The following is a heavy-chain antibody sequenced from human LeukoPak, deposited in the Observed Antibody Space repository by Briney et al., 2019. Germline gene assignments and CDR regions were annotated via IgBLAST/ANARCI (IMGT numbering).Heavy chain of an antibody. Sequence: SETLSLTCTVSGGSISGYYWSWIRQPPGKGLECIGYIYYSGTTNYNPSLKSRVTISVDTSKNQFSLKLSSVTAADTAVYYCARHRRPYYYGMDVCGQGTTVTVSS. CDR3: ARHRRPYYYGMDV. J-gene: IGHJ6*02. CDR2: IYYSGTT. V-gene: IGHV4-59*08. CDR1: GGSISGYY.